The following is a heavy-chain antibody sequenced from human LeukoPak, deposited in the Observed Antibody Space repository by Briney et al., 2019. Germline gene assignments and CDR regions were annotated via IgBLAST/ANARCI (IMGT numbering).Heavy chain of an antibody. CDR1: GGSLTYFY. V-gene: IGHV4-59*01. D-gene: IGHD3-16*01. Sequence: SETLSLTCTVSGGSLTYFYWNWIRQSPEKGLEGIGYISNTGSTNYNPSLRGRGAIYVERSKNQCSRSLGSGAAAETARDYCRGGFRSSFSDQWGQGTLVTVSS. J-gene: IGHJ4*02. CDR3: RGGFRSSFSDQ. CDR2: ISNTGST.